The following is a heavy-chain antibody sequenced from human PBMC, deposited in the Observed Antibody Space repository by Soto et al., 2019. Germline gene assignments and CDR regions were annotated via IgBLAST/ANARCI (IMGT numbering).Heavy chain of an antibody. CDR2: IKSKTDGGTT. CDR1: GFTFSNAW. CDR3: TVRMTTVTTRDYYFDY. D-gene: IGHD4-17*01. V-gene: IGHV3-15*01. Sequence: GGFLRLSCAASGFTFSNAWMSWVRQAPGKGLEWVGRIKSKTDGGTTDYAAPVKGRFTISRDDSKNTLYLQMNSLKTEDTAVYYCTVRMTTVTTRDYYFDYWGQGTLVTVSS. J-gene: IGHJ4*02.